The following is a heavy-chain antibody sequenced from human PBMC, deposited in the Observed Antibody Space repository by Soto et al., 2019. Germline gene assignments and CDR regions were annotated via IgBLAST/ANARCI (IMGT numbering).Heavy chain of an antibody. CDR1: GFTFSSYA. D-gene: IGHD4-17*01. CDR3: ARHYCDYRDYYYYYGMDV. Sequence: QVQLVESGGGVVQPGRSLRLSCAASGFTFSSYAMHWVRQAPGKGLERVAVISYDGSNKYYADSVKGRFTISRDNSNNTLYLQMNSMRAEDTAVYYCARHYCDYRDYYYYYGMDVWGQGTTVTVSS. V-gene: IGHV3-30-3*01. CDR2: ISYDGSNK. J-gene: IGHJ6*02.